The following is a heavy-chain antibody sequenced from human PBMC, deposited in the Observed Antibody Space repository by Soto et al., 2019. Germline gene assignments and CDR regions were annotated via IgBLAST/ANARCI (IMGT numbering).Heavy chain of an antibody. CDR2: INADGTRT. CDR1: GFTFTNYW. D-gene: IGHD1-26*01. CDR3: ARVAVGSYDWFDP. J-gene: IGHJ5*02. Sequence: EVQLVESGGGLVQPGGSLRLSCAASGFTFTNYWMHCVRQAPGKGLVWVSRINADGTRTTYADSVKGRSTISRDNAQNTLYLQVNSVRVEDTAVYYCARVAVGSYDWFDPWAREPWSPSP. V-gene: IGHV3-74*03.